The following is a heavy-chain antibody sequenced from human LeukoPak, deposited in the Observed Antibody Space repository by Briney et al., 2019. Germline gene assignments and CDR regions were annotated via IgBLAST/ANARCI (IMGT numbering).Heavy chain of an antibody. CDR3: AKVTLWFREDDAFDI. D-gene: IGHD3-10*01. CDR1: GFTFSSYA. CDR2: ISGSGGST. J-gene: IGHJ3*02. Sequence: GGSLRLSCAASGFTFSSYAMSWVRQAPGKGLEWVSAISGSGGSTYYADSVRGRFTISRDNYKNTLYMQMNSLRAEDTAVYYCAKVTLWFREDDAFDIWGQGTMVTVSS. V-gene: IGHV3-23*01.